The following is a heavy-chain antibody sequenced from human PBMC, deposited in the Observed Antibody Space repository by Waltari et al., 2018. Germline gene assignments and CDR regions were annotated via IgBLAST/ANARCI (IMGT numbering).Heavy chain of an antibody. CDR1: GDSMSGNYW. CDR3: ARDRGRGLYLDS. V-gene: IGHV4-4*02. D-gene: IGHD2-15*01. J-gene: IGHJ4*02. Sequence: QVQLQESGPGLVKPSGTLSLICAVSGDSMSGNYWWSWVRQPPGKGLEWIGQIHRSGRTNYNPSLESRVTVSMDTSNNQLSLKVTSATAADTAVYYCARDRGRGLYLDSWGQGTLVTVSP. CDR2: IHRSGRT.